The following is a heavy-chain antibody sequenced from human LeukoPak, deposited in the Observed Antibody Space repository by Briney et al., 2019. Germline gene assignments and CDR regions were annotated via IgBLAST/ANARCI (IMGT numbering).Heavy chain of an antibody. Sequence: GGSLRLSCAASGFTFSSAWMTWVRQAPGKGLEYEARIKSKVDGETTDYIAPVKGRFIISRDDSKNTLYLQMNSLRTEDTAVYCCSRRFWTGYYDSWGQGTLVTVSS. CDR2: IKSKVDGETT. CDR3: SRRFWTGYYDS. J-gene: IGHJ4*02. CDR1: GFTFSSAW. V-gene: IGHV3-15*01. D-gene: IGHD3/OR15-3a*01.